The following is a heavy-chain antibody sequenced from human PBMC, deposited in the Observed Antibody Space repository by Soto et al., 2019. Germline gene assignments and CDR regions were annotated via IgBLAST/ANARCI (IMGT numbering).Heavy chain of an antibody. J-gene: IGHJ6*02. CDR2: ISAYNGNT. CDR3: ARDHAGLRYFDWPKDRMGYYYGMDV. V-gene: IGHV1-18*01. CDR1: GYTFTSYG. Sequence: AASVKVSCKASGYTFTSYGISWVRQAPGQGLEWMGWISAYNGNTNYAQKLQGRVTMTTDTSTSTAYMELRSLRSDDTAAYYCARDHAGLRYFDWPKDRMGYYYGMDVWGQGTTVTVPS. D-gene: IGHD3-9*01.